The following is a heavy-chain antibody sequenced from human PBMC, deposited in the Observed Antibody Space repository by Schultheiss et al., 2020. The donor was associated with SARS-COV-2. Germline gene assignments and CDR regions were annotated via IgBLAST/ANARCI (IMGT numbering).Heavy chain of an antibody. J-gene: IGHJ4*02. Sequence: SETLSLTCTVSGGSISSGGYYWSWIRQHPGKGLEWIGYIYYSGSTNYNPSLKSRVTISVDTSKNQFSLKLSSVTAADTAVYYCARRNDDCSGPAFDYWGQGTLVTVSS. D-gene: IGHD2-15*01. CDR1: GGSISSGGYY. CDR2: IYYSGST. V-gene: IGHV4-61*08. CDR3: ARRNDDCSGPAFDY.